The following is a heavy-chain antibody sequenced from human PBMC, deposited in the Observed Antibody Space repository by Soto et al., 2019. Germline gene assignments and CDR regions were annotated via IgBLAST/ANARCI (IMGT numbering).Heavy chain of an antibody. CDR2: ITYDATNE. D-gene: IGHD6-19*01. CDR1: GFSFSKYA. V-gene: IGHV3-30-3*01. J-gene: IGHJ4*02. CDR3: ARKAVPDF. Sequence: GGSLRLSCAASGFSFSKYAMHWVRQAPGKGLEWVAVITYDATNEYDADSVKGRFTISRDNSNNTLSLHMSSLRLADTAVYYCARKAVPDFWGQGTLVTVSS.